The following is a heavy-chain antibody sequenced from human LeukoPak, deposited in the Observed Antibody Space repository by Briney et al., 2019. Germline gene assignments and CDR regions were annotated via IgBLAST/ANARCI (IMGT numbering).Heavy chain of an antibody. D-gene: IGHD6-19*01. CDR1: GFTFSSYE. J-gene: IGHJ4*02. CDR3: ARYSSDWGIDS. CDR2: ITSSGSTI. V-gene: IGHV3-48*03. Sequence: GGSLRLSCAASGFTFSSYEMNWVRQAPGKGLEWVSYITSSGSTIYYADSVKGRFTISRDNAKNSLYLQMNSLRAEDTAVYYCARYSSDWGIDSWGQGTLVTVSS.